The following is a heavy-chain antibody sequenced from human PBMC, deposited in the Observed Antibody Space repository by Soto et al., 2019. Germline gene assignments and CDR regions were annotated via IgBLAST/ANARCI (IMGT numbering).Heavy chain of an antibody. V-gene: IGHV1-8*01. CDR3: ARSRGPSYSSSWYYYYYYYMDV. D-gene: IGHD6-13*01. Sequence: QVQLVQSGAEVKKPGASVKVSCKASGYTFTSYDINWVRQATGQGLEWMGWMNPNSGNTGYAQKFQGRVTMTRNTSISTAYMELSSLRSEDTAVYYCARSRGPSYSSSWYYYYYYYMDVWGKGTTVTVSS. CDR2: MNPNSGNT. CDR1: GYTFTSYD. J-gene: IGHJ6*03.